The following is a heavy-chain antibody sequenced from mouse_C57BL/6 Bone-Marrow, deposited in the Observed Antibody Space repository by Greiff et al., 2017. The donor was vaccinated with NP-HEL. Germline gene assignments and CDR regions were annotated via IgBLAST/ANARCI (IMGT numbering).Heavy chain of an antibody. CDR3: ARPGLYDYDSFAY. Sequence: VQLQESGAELVKPGASVKMSCKASGYTFTTYPIEWMKQNHGKSLEWIGNFHPYNDDTKYNEKFKGKATLTVEKSSSTVYLELSRLTSDDSAVYYCARPGLYDYDSFAYWGQGTLVTVSA. D-gene: IGHD2-4*01. V-gene: IGHV1-47*01. CDR2: FHPYNDDT. CDR1: GYTFTTYP. J-gene: IGHJ3*01.